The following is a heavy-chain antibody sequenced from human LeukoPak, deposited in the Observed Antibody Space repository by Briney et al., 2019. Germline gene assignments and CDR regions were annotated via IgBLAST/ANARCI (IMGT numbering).Heavy chain of an antibody. V-gene: IGHV4-39*01. D-gene: IGHD5-18*01. CDR1: GGSISSSSYY. J-gene: IGHJ6*03. Sequence: PETLPLTCNVPGGSISSSSYYWGWIRHPPGKGLEWIGSGYYAGNTYYDPCLKSRVTISVDTYKNQFSLQLRYVSAADTAVYYCGRHVRRGIHLLNYMDVWGKGTTV. CDR2: GYYAGNT. CDR3: GRHVRRGIHLLNYMDV.